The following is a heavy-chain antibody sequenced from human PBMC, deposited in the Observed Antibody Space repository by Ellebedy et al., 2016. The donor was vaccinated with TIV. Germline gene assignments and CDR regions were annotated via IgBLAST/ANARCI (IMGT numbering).Heavy chain of an antibody. CDR2: IYYTGSA. D-gene: IGHD6-13*01. J-gene: IGHJ2*01. Sequence: MPSETLSLTCSVSSGSLTNHFWSWIRQPPGKGLEWIASIYYTGSANYNPSLKSRVTTSVDTSKNQISLTLMTSVSAAYTAVYYCARVAITAAVGGGYFDLWGRGTLVTVSS. CDR1: SGSLTNHF. V-gene: IGHV4-59*11. CDR3: ARVAITAAVGGGYFDL.